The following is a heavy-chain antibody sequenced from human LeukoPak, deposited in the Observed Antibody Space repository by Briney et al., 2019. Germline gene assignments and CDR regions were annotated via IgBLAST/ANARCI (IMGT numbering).Heavy chain of an antibody. CDR3: ARGRPRDGSGSYYNFLSSPQSGFDP. J-gene: IGHJ5*02. V-gene: IGHV1-2*02. CDR1: GYTFTGYY. D-gene: IGHD3-10*01. Sequence: ASVKVSCKASGYTFTGYYMHWVRQAPGQGLEWMGWINPNSGGTNYAQKFQGRVTMTRNTSISTAYMELSSLRSEDTAVYYCARGRPRDGSGSYYNFLSSPQSGFDPWGQGTLVTVSS. CDR2: INPNSGGT.